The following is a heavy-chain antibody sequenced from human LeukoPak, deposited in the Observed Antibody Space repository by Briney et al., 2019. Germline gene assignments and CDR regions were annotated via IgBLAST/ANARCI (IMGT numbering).Heavy chain of an antibody. CDR1: GSTFSGYS. V-gene: IGHV3-21*01. D-gene: IGHD4-17*01. J-gene: IGHJ3*02. Sequence: PGGSLRLSCAASGSTFSGYSMNWVRQAPGKGLEWVSSISSSSSYIYYADSVKGRFTISRDNAKNSLYLQMNSLRAEDTAVYYCARDHDYGDYPDAFDIWGQGTMVTVSS. CDR2: ISSSSSYI. CDR3: ARDHDYGDYPDAFDI.